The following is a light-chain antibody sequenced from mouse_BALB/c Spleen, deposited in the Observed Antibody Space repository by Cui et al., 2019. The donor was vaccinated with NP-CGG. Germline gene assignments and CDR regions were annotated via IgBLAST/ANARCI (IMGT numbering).Light chain of an antibody. CDR2: GTN. Sequence: DVTEESELTTSPGETVTLTCRSTTGAVTTSNYANWVQEKPDHLFTGLIGGTNNRAPGVPARFSGSLIGDKAALTITGAQTEDEAIYFCALWYSNHWVFGGGTKLTVL. CDR3: ALWYSNHWV. CDR1: TGAVTTSNY. J-gene: IGLJ1*01. V-gene: IGLV1*01.